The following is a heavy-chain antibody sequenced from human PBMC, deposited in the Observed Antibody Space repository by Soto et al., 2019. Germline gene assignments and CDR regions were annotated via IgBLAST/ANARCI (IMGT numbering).Heavy chain of an antibody. CDR2: INHSGST. CDR1: GGSFSGYY. V-gene: IGHV4-34*01. Sequence: NPSETLSLTCAVYGGSFSGYYWSWIRQPPGKGLEWIGEINHSGSTNYNPSLKSRVTISVDTSKNQFSLKLSSVTAADTAVYYCARRRIAVSGWAFDYWGQGTLVTVSS. D-gene: IGHD6-19*01. CDR3: ARRRIAVSGWAFDY. J-gene: IGHJ4*02.